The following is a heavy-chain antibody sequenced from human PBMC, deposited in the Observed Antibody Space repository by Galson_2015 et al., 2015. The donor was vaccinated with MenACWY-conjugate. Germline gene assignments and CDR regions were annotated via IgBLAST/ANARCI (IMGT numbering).Heavy chain of an antibody. J-gene: IGHJ4*02. CDR1: GFTLSSNT. D-gene: IGHD6-6*01. V-gene: IGHV3-74*01. Sequence: SLRLSCAASGFTLSSNTVNWVRQAPGKGLVWVSRINIDGITTAYADSVKGRFTISRDNAENTLYLQMNSLRAEDTAVYYCARQRSGGSSEFDYWGQGTLVTVSS. CDR2: INIDGITT. CDR3: ARQRSGGSSEFDY.